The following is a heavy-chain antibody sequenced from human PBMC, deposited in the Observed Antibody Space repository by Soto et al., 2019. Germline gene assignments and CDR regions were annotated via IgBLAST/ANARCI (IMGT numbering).Heavy chain of an antibody. D-gene: IGHD3-10*01. CDR1: VYSFTSYW. CDR2: IDPSDSYT. J-gene: IGHJ6*02. CDR3: ARRPYGSGRYYYYGMDV. Sequence: GESLKISCKGSVYSFTSYWIAWVRQMPGKDLEWMGRIDPSDSYTNYSPSFQGHVTISADKSISTAYLQWSSLKASDTAMYYCARRPYGSGRYYYYGMDVWGQGTTVTVSS. V-gene: IGHV5-10-1*01.